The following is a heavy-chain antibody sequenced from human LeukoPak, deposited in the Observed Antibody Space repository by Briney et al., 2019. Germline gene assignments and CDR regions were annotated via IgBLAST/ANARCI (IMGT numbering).Heavy chain of an antibody. CDR2: IDYSGST. D-gene: IGHD2-21*01. V-gene: IGHV4-31*03. CDR1: GGSISSGGYH. J-gene: IGHJ4*02. Sequence: PSQTLSLTCTVSGGSISSGGYHWSWIRQHPGTGLEWMGYIDYSGSTYYNPSLKSRVTISRDTSKNQFSLKLSSVTAADTAVYYCARGLYSIVDYWGQGTLVTVSS. CDR3: ARGLYSIVDY.